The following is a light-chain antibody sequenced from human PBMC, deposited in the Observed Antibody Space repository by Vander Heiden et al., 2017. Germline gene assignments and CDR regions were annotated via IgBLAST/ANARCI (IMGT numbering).Light chain of an antibody. CDR1: QSLLHSNGYNY. CDR3: RQALQTPLT. Sequence: DIVMTQPPLSLPVTPREPASISCRSSQSLLHSNGYNYLDWYLQKPGQSPQLLIYLGSNRASGVPDRFSGSGSGTDFTLKISRVQAEDVGVYYCRQALQTPLTFGEGTKVEIK. V-gene: IGKV2-28*01. J-gene: IGKJ4*01. CDR2: LGS.